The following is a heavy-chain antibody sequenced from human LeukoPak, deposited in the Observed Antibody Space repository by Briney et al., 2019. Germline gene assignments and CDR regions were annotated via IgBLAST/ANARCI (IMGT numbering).Heavy chain of an antibody. J-gene: IGHJ4*02. CDR2: ISTYNANT. V-gene: IGHV1-18*01. Sequence: ASVKVSSTPSVYTFTTYAISWVRQAPGQGLEWRGRISTYNANTNYAQNLQGRVTMTTDTSTSTAYMELRSLRSDDTAVYYCARDKAAAGSYDYWGQGTLVTVSS. CDR1: VYTFTTYA. D-gene: IGHD6-13*01. CDR3: ARDKAAAGSYDY.